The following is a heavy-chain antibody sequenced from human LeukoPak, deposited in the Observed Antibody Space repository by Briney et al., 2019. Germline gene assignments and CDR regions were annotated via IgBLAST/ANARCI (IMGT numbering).Heavy chain of an antibody. J-gene: IGHJ4*02. V-gene: IGHV3-30-3*01. CDR3: ARSVSSSPEGGFDY. Sequence: GGSLRLSCAASGFTFSSYAMHWVRQAPGKGLEWVALISYDGSNKYYADSVKGRFTISRDNSKNTLYLQMNSLRAEDTAVYYCARSVSSSPEGGFDYWGQGTLVTVSS. CDR2: ISYDGSNK. D-gene: IGHD6-13*01. CDR1: GFTFSSYA.